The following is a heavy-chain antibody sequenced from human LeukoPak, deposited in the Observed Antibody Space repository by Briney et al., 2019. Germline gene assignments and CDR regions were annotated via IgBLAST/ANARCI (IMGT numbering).Heavy chain of an antibody. CDR1: GGTFSSYA. CDR2: IIPIFGTT. Sequence: SVKVSCKASGGTFSSYAINWVRQAPGQGLEWMGGIIPIFGTTNYALKFQGRVTITADESTSTAYMELSSLRSEDTAVYYCARGGRHWSYPHFHDAFDIWGQGTMVTVSS. J-gene: IGHJ3*02. CDR3: ARGGRHWSYPHFHDAFDI. D-gene: IGHD3-16*02. V-gene: IGHV1-69*13.